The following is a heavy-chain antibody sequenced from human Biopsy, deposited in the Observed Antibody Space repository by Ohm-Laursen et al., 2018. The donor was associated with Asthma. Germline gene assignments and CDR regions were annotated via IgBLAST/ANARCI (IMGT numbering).Heavy chain of an antibody. CDR3: ARPRWGPYGY. Sequence: SLRLSCAASGFTFSSYSMNWVRQAPGRGLEWVSYISSSSSTIYYADSVKGRFTISRDNAKNSLYLQMDSLRDEDTAVYYCARPRWGPYGYWGQGTLVTVSS. D-gene: IGHD4-17*01. J-gene: IGHJ4*02. V-gene: IGHV3-48*02. CDR1: GFTFSSYS. CDR2: ISSSSSTI.